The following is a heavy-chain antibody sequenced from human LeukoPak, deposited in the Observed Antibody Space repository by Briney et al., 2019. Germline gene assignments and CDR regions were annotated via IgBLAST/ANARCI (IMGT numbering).Heavy chain of an antibody. CDR1: GFSFSVFW. Sequence: TGGSLRLSCRDSGFSFSVFWMHWVRQAPGKGLVWVSRIRSDGSTADYADSVKGRFTISRDNAKNTLFLQMSSLRVEDTGVYYCTRDWRNMAFDHWGQGTLVTVSS. D-gene: IGHD3-3*01. CDR2: IRSDGSTA. V-gene: IGHV3-74*01. J-gene: IGHJ4*02. CDR3: TRDWRNMAFDH.